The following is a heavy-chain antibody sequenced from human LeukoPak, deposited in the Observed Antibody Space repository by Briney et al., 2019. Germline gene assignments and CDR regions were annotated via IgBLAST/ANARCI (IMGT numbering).Heavy chain of an antibody. D-gene: IGHD2-15*01. CDR2: IYYSGST. Sequence: SETLSLTCTVSGGSISSGGYYWSWIRQHPGKGLEWIGYIYYSGSTYYNPSLKSRVTISVDTSKNQFSLKLSSVTAADAAVYYCARDPPRNYGGSTDAFDIWGQGTMVTVSS. CDR3: ARDPPRNYGGSTDAFDI. CDR1: GGSISSGGYY. J-gene: IGHJ3*02. V-gene: IGHV4-31*03.